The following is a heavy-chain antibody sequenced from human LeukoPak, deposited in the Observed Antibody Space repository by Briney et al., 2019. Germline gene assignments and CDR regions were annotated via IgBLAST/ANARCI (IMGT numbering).Heavy chain of an antibody. V-gene: IGHV4-31*03. D-gene: IGHD3-3*01. CDR1: GGSINSGGYF. Sequence: PSETLSLTCTVSGGSINSGGYFWTWIRQHPGKGLQLIGYIYYSGTTYYNPSLKSRVTISVDTSKNQFSLKLSSVTAADTAVYYCAGVSGVAMTFDYWGQGTLVTVSS. J-gene: IGHJ4*02. CDR2: IYYSGTT. CDR3: AGVSGVAMTFDY.